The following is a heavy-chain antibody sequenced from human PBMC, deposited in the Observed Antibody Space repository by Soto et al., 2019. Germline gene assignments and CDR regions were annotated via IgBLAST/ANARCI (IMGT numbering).Heavy chain of an antibody. V-gene: IGHV2-5*02. CDR3: AHRQRTVYFDY. CDR2: TYWDDDK. J-gene: IGHJ4*02. Sequence: QITLKESGPPLEKPTQTLTLTCTFSGFSLSTSGVGVGWIRQPPGKALEWLALTYWDDDKRYSPSLKSRLTITKDTSKNQVVLTMTNMDPVDTATYYCAHRQRTVYFDYWGQGTLVTVSS. CDR1: GFSLSTSGVG. D-gene: IGHD4-17*01.